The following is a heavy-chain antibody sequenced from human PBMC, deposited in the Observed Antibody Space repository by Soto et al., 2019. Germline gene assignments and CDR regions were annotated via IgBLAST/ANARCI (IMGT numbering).Heavy chain of an antibody. Sequence: SVTLSLTCTVSGGSISSGDYYLSWIRPPPGKGLEWIGYIYYSGSTYYNPSLKSRVTISVDTSKNQFSLKLSSVTAADTAVYYCARLWDDDSSGLDYWGQGTLVTVSS. V-gene: IGHV4-30-4*01. J-gene: IGHJ4*02. CDR3: ARLWDDDSSGLDY. CDR1: GGSISSGDYY. D-gene: IGHD3-22*01. CDR2: IYYSGST.